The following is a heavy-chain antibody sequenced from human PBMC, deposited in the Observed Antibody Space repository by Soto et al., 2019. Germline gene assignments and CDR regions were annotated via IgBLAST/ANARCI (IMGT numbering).Heavy chain of an antibody. D-gene: IGHD2-21*01. CDR3: ARIPSP. V-gene: IGHV4-30-2*01. CDR2: IYHSGST. Sequence: QLQLQESGSGLVKPSQTLSLTCAVSGGSISSGGYSWSWIRQPPGKGLEWIGYIYHSGSTYYNPSLKSRATTPVDRSEDQFSVMLRSVIAADTAVYYCARIPSPWGQGTLVAVSS. CDR1: GGSISSGGYS. J-gene: IGHJ5*02.